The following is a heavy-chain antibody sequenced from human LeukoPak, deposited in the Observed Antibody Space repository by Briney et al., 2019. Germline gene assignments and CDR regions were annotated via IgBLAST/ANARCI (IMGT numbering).Heavy chain of an antibody. V-gene: IGHV3-53*01. Sequence: PGGSLRLSCAASAFTVSNNYMSWLRQAPGQGLEWVSVIYSGGSTYYADSVKGRFTISRDNSKNTLYLQMNSLRAEDTAVYYCVIPARQGASLDYWGQGTLVTVSS. CDR2: IYSGGST. D-gene: IGHD6-6*01. CDR1: AFTVSNNY. J-gene: IGHJ4*02. CDR3: VIPARQGASLDY.